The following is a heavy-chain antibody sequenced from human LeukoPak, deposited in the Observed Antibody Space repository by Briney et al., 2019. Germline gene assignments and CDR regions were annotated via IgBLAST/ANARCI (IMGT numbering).Heavy chain of an antibody. J-gene: IGHJ4*02. CDR1: ASTFSVYC. CDR2: IKGDGSEK. Sequence: PGGSLTLSRAPAASTFSVYCTSSVRQAPGRWLEWVAHIKGDGSEKYSVDSVKGRFTISRDNAKSSLYLQMNSLRAEDTALYYCARGGFGYVYFDYWGQGSLVTVSS. V-gene: IGHV3-7*01. D-gene: IGHD2-8*01. CDR3: ARGGFGYVYFDY.